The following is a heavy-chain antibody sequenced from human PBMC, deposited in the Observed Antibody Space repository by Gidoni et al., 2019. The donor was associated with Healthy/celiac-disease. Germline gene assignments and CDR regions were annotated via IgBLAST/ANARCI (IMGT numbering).Heavy chain of an antibody. CDR1: GGSFSGYY. D-gene: IGHD3-9*01. CDR3: ARGPNYDILTGPTFDY. V-gene: IGHV4-34*01. CDR2: INHSGST. Sequence: QVPLQQWGAGLLKPSEPLSLTCAVYGGSFSGYYWSWIRQPPGKGLEWIGEINHSGSTNYNPSLKSRVTISVDTSKNQFSLKLSSVTAADTAVYYCARGPNYDILTGPTFDYWGQGTLVTVSS. J-gene: IGHJ4*02.